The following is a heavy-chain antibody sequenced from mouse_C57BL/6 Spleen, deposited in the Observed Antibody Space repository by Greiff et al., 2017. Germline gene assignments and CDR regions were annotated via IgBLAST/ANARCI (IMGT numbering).Heavy chain of an antibody. Sequence: EVQLQQSGPELVKPGASVKISCKASGYTFTDYNMDWVKQSHGKSLEWIGDINPNNGGTIYNQKFKGKATLTVDKSSSTAYMELRSLTSEDTAFYYSARGHYDYDEGFAYWGQGTLVTVSA. J-gene: IGHJ3*01. V-gene: IGHV1-18*01. CDR2: INPNNGGT. D-gene: IGHD2-4*01. CDR1: GYTFTDYN. CDR3: ARGHYDYDEGFAY.